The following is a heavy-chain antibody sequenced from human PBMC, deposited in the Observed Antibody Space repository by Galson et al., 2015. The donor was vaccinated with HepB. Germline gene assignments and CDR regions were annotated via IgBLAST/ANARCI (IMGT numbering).Heavy chain of an antibody. D-gene: IGHD6-6*01. CDR1: GFTFSSYG. CDR3: AKDYGRKSSSPEYFDY. CDR2: IWYDGSNK. J-gene: IGHJ4*02. V-gene: IGHV3-33*06. Sequence: SLRLSCAASGFTFSSYGMHWVRQAPGKGLEWVAVIWYDGSNKYYADSVKGRFTISRDNSKNTLYLQMNSLRAEDTAVYYCAKDYGRKSSSPEYFDYWGQGTLVTVSS.